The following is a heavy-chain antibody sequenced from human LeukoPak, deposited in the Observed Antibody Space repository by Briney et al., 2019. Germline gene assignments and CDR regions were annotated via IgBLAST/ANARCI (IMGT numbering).Heavy chain of an antibody. D-gene: IGHD3-9*01. J-gene: IGHJ5*01. CDR1: GGTFSSYA. CDR3: ARGPYYDILTGSPYNWFDS. Sequence: ASVKVSCKASGGTFSSYAISWVRQAPGQGLEWMGGIIPIFGTANYAQKFQGRVTITADESTRTAYMDLGSLRSEDTAIYYCARGPYYDILTGSPYNWFDSWGQGTLVTVSS. V-gene: IGHV1-69*01. CDR2: IIPIFGTA.